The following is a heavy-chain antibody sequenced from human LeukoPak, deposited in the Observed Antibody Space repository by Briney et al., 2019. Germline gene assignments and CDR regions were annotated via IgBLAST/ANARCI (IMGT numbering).Heavy chain of an antibody. CDR2: ISSSSSTI. CDR1: GFTFSSYS. V-gene: IGHV3-48*01. D-gene: IGHD3-22*01. CDR3: AKAAHYYDSSGYFSGYFYYYYLDV. J-gene: IGHJ6*03. Sequence: GGSLRLSCAASGFTFSSYSMNWVRQAPEKGLEWVSYISSSSSTIYYADSVKGRFTISRDNFKNTLYLQMNSLRAEDTAVFYCAKAAHYYDSSGYFSGYFYYYYLDVWGKGTTVTLSS.